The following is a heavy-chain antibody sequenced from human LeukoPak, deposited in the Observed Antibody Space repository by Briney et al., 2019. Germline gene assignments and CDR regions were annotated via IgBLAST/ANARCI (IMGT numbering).Heavy chain of an antibody. D-gene: IGHD3-16*02. J-gene: IGHJ4*02. V-gene: IGHV3-53*01. Sequence: AGGSLRLSCAASGFSVTSNYMSWVRQAPGKGLEWVSVTYSGGTTYYAGSVKGRFTISRDTSKNTVYLQMNSLSAEDTAVYYCARDYRYYADWGQGTLVTVSS. CDR3: ARDYRYYAD. CDR1: GFSVTSNY. CDR2: TYSGGTT.